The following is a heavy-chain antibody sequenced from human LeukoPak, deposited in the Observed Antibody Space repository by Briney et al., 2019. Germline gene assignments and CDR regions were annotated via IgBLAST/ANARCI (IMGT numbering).Heavy chain of an antibody. J-gene: IGHJ4*02. V-gene: IGHV3-13*01. CDR3: ARGGIQVSGIDEFDY. CDR1: GFTFIDYD. CDR2: IGIRGDT. Sequence: GSLRLSCAASGFTFIDYDLHWVRQVIGKGLEWVSAIGIRGDTHYSGSVKGRFTISRENAESSLYLQMNSLRAEDTAVYYCARGGIQVSGIDEFDYWGQGTLVTVSS. D-gene: IGHD6-19*01.